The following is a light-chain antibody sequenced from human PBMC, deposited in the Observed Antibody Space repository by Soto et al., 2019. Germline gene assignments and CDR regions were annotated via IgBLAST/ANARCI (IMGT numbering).Light chain of an antibody. CDR3: QHLVERTF. J-gene: IGKJ3*01. CDR2: DAS. Sequence: DIQMTQSPPSLSASVGDRVTITCQASKDIRNYLNWYQQKPGKAPKLLIYDASNLETGVPSRFSGSGSVTDFTFTISSLQPEDVATDYCQHLVERTFFGPGTKVYIK. V-gene: IGKV1-33*01. CDR1: KDIRNY.